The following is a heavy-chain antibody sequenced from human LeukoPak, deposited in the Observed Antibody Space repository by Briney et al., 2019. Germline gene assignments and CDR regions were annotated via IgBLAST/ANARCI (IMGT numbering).Heavy chain of an antibody. J-gene: IGHJ4*02. V-gene: IGHV2-5*01. D-gene: IGHD6-13*01. Sequence: YSPSLKSRLTITKDTSKNQVVLTMTHMDPVDTATYYCAHRRITAAGQYFDYWGQGTLVTVSS. CDR3: AHRRITAAGQYFDY.